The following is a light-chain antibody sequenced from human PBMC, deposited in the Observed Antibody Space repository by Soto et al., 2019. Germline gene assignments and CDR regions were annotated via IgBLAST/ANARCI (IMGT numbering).Light chain of an antibody. Sequence: DIQMTQSPSSLSASVGDRVTITCRASQSISTYLIWYQQKPGKAPKLLIYATSSLQSGVPSRFSGSGSGTEFTLTLSSLQPDDFATYYCQQYNTYWTFGQGTKVDI. CDR1: QSISTY. CDR2: ATS. V-gene: IGKV1-39*01. J-gene: IGKJ1*01. CDR3: QQYNTYWT.